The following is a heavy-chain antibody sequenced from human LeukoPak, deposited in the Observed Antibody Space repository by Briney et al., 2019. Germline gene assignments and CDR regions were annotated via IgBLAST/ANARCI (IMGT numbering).Heavy chain of an antibody. CDR1: GFTYSRYW. V-gene: IGHV3-74*01. Sequence: GGSLRLSCEASGFTYSRYWMHWVRQVPGKGLVWVSRLSSDGISISYADFVKGRFTISGDNAKNTLYLQMNSLRAEDTAVYYCTRLRLGGTRGRAAFDIWGQGTMVTVSS. D-gene: IGHD1-26*01. J-gene: IGHJ3*02. CDR3: TRLRLGGTRGRAAFDI. CDR2: LSSDGISI.